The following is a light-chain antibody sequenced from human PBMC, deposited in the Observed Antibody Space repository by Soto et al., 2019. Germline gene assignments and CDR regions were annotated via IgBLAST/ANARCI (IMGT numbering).Light chain of an antibody. J-gene: IGKJ1*01. CDR1: QSVSSTY. V-gene: IGKV3-20*01. CDR3: QQYGSSQWT. CDR2: GAS. Sequence: EVVLTQSPGTLSLSPGERATLSCRASQSVSSTYLAWYQQKPGQAHRLLISGASSRATGIQDRFSGSGSGTDFTLTVTRLEPEDFAVYYCQQYGSSQWTFGQGTKVDI.